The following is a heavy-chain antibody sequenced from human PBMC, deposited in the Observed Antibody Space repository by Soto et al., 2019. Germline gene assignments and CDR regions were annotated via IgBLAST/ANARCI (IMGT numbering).Heavy chain of an antibody. Sequence: PSETLSLTCAVSGGSISSSNWWSWVRQPPGKGLEWIGEIYHSGSTNYNPSLKSRVTISVDKSKNQFSLKLSSVTAADTAVYYCARVGYCSGGSCPIWGPNENLNHLFDYWGQGTLVTVSS. CDR2: IYHSGST. J-gene: IGHJ4*02. V-gene: IGHV4-4*02. CDR1: GGSISSSNW. CDR3: ARVGYCSGGSCPIWGPNENLNHLFDY. D-gene: IGHD2-15*01.